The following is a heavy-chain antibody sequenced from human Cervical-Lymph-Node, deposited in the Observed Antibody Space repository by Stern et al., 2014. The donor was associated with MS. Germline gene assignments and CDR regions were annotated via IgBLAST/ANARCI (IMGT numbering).Heavy chain of an antibody. CDR3: AKEGANDCFDY. Sequence: QVQLVQSGAEVRKPGASVKVSCKASGYTFTSYAMNWGRQAPGQRLEWMGGINAGTGNTKYSQKFQARVTLTRDTSASTAYMELSSLRSEDTAVYYCAKEGANDCFDYWGQGTLVTVSS. CDR2: INAGTGNT. CDR1: GYTFTSYA. V-gene: IGHV1-3*01. J-gene: IGHJ4*02.